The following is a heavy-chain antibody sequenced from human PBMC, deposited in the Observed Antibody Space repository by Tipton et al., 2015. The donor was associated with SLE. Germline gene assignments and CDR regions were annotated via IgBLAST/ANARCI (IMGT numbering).Heavy chain of an antibody. CDR3: ARGGERVTTVTSYNWFDP. D-gene: IGHD4-17*01. CDR2: ISPYNGHT. CDR1: GYTFISSD. V-gene: IGHV1-18*01. J-gene: IGHJ5*02. Sequence: QLVQSGAEVKKPGASVHVSCKASGYTFISSDITWVRQAPGQGLEWMGWISPYNGHTKYAQNLQGRVTMTTDTSTSTAYMELRSLRSDDKAVYYSARGGERVTTVTSYNWFDPWGQGTLVTDSS.